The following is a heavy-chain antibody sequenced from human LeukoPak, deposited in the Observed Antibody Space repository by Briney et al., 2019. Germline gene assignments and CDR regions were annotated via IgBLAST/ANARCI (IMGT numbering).Heavy chain of an antibody. CDR2: IDYSGST. CDR1: GGSISSYY. V-gene: IGHV4-59*08. J-gene: IGHJ4*02. Sequence: PSETLSLTCTVSGGSISSYYWSWIRQPPGKGLEWIAYIDYSGSTHYNPSHKSRVTMSVDTSKNQFFLKLSSVTAADTAVYYCAKHGGSWTFDSWGQGTLVTASS. D-gene: IGHD6-13*01. CDR3: AKHGGSWTFDS.